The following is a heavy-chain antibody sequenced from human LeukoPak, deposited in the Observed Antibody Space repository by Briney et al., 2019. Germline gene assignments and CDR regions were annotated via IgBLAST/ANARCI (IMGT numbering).Heavy chain of an antibody. V-gene: IGHV4-39*01. CDR1: GGSIGSSSYY. D-gene: IGHD2-2*01. Sequence: SETLSLTCTVSGGSIGSSSYYWGWIRQPPGKGLEWIGSIYYSGSTYYNPSLKSRVTISVDTSKNQFSLKLSSVTAADTAVYYCARVPAADEAPPGIEFDYWGQGTLVTVSS. J-gene: IGHJ4*02. CDR3: ARVPAADEAPPGIEFDY. CDR2: IYYSGST.